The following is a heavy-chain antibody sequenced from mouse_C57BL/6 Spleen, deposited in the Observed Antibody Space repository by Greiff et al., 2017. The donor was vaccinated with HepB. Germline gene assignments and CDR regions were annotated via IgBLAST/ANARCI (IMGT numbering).Heavy chain of an antibody. CDR2: ISYDGSN. V-gene: IGHV3-6*01. D-gene: IGHD4-1*01. J-gene: IGHJ1*03. CDR3: ARDLGPYWYFDV. CDR1: GYSITSGYY. Sequence: DVQLQESGPGLVKPSQSLSLTCSVTGYSITSGYYWNWIRQFPGNKLEWMGYISYDGSNNYNPSLKNRISITRDTSKNQFFLKLNSVTTEDTATYYCARDLGPYWYFDVWGTGTTVTVSS.